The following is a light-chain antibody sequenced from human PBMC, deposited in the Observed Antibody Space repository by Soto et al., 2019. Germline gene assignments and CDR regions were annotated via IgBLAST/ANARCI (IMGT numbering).Light chain of an antibody. Sequence: DIQMTQSPSSLSASVGDRVTITCRASQGIIDYLAWYQHKPGKAPNLLIYAASTLDSGVPSRFSGSGSGTDFTLTISNLQPEDVGTYYCQKYNTAPQTFGPGTKVEIK. V-gene: IGKV1-27*01. CDR2: AAS. CDR1: QGIIDY. J-gene: IGKJ1*01. CDR3: QKYNTAPQT.